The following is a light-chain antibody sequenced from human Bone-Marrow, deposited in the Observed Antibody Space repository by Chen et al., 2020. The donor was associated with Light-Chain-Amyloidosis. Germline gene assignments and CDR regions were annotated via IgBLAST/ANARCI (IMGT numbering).Light chain of an antibody. V-gene: IGLV5-45*03. Sequence: QAVLTQPSSLSASPGASASLTCTLRSGINVGTYRIYWYQQKPGSPPQYLLRYKSDSDKQQGSGVPSRFSGSKDASANAGILLISGLQSEDEADYYCMTWHSSASSYVFGTGTKVTVL. CDR1: SGINVGTYR. CDR2: YKSDSDK. CDR3: MTWHSSASSYV. J-gene: IGLJ1*01.